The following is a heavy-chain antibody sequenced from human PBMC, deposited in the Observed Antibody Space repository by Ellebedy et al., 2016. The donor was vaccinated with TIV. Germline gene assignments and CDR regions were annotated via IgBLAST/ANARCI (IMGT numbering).Heavy chain of an antibody. D-gene: IGHD3-10*01. V-gene: IGHV4-34*01. CDR2: INHSGST. J-gene: IGHJ5*02. Sequence: MPSETLSLTCAVYGGSFSGYYWSWIRQPPGKGLEWIGEINHSGSTSYNPSLESRVTISLDTSKNQFFLKLNSVTAEDTAVYYCAILWLGGGGFDPWGQGTLVIVSP. CDR1: GGSFSGYY. CDR3: AILWLGGGGFDP.